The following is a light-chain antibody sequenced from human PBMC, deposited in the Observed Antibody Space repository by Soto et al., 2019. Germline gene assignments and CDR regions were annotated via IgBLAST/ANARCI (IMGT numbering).Light chain of an antibody. J-gene: IGKJ1*01. CDR2: KAS. Sequence: DIQRTQSPSTLSASVGDRVTITCRASQSISSWLAWYQQQPGKAPKLLIYKASSLESGVPSRFSGSGSGTEFTLTIRSLKPDDFATDYCQQYNSYWTFGQGTKVDIK. CDR1: QSISSW. CDR3: QQYNSYWT. V-gene: IGKV1-5*03.